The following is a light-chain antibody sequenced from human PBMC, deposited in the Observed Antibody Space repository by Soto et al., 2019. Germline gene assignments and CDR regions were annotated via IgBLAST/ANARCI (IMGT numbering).Light chain of an antibody. CDR2: EIR. V-gene: IGLV2-14*01. CDR3: CSCTPTRTYV. Sequence: QSAPTQPASVSGSPGQSITISCTGTSSDIGGYDYVSWYQQYPGKAPKLIIYEIRSRPSGVSNRFSGSKSGSTTSLTISCLHAEDEAVYYCCSCTPTRTYVFGTGTKLTVL. J-gene: IGLJ1*01. CDR1: SSDIGGYDY.